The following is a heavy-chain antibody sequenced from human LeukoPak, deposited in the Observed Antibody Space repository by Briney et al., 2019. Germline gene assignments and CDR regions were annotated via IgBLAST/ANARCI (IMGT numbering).Heavy chain of an antibody. CDR3: SRDSGWLSVY. J-gene: IGHJ4*02. CDR1: GFTFGDYL. V-gene: IGHV3-49*03. D-gene: IGHD6-19*01. CDR2: ISGGTT. Sequence: GGSLRLSCTASGFTFGDYLMSWFRQAPGKGLEWIGFISGGTTEYAASVKGRFTISRDDSTSIAYLQMNSLTTEDTAVYYCSRDSGWLSVYWGQGTLVTVSS.